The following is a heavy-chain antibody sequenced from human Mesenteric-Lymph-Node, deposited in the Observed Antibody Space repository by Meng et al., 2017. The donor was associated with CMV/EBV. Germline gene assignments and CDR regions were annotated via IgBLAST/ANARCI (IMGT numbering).Heavy chain of an antibody. V-gene: IGHV5-51*01. J-gene: IGHJ4*02. CDR2: IYPGDSDT. CDR3: ARGVSGYAVDY. D-gene: IGHD5-12*01. CDR1: GYSFTTCW. Sequence: ISCKGSGYSFTTCWIGWVRRMPGEGLEWMEIIYPGDSDTRYSPSFQGQVTISADKSISTTYLQWSSLKASDTAMYYCARGVSGYAVDYWGQGTLVTVSS.